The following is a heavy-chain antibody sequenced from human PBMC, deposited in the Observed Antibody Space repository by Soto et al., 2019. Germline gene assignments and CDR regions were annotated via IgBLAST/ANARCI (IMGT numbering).Heavy chain of an antibody. CDR1: GGTFSSYT. D-gene: IGHD3-10*01. J-gene: IGHJ5*02. Sequence: GASVKVSCKASGGTFSSYTISWVRQAPGQGLEWMGRIIPILGIANYAQKFQGRVTITADKSTSTAYMELSSLRSEDTAVYYCARDEVTMVRGVKDNWFDPWGQGTLVTVSS. V-gene: IGHV1-69*04. CDR2: IIPILGIA. CDR3: ARDEVTMVRGVKDNWFDP.